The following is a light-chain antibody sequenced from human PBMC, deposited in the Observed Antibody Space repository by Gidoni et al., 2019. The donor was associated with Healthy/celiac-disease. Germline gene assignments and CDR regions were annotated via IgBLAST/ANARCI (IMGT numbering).Light chain of an antibody. CDR2: DVS. J-gene: IGLJ3*02. Sequence: QSALTQPRSVSGSPGQPVTISCTGTSSDVGGYNYFSWYQQHPGQAPKLKIYDVSKRPSGVPDRFSGSKSGNTASLTISGLQAEDEADYYCCSYAGSYTWVFGGGTKLTVL. CDR3: CSYAGSYTWV. V-gene: IGLV2-11*01. CDR1: SSDVGGYNY.